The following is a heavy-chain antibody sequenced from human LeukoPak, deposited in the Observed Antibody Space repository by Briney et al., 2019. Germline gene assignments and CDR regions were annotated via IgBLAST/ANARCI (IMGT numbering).Heavy chain of an antibody. CDR1: GFTFSSYS. D-gene: IGHD3-3*01. Sequence: RGSLRLSCAASGFTFSSYSMNWVRQAPGKGLEWVSSISSSSSYIYYADSVNGRFTISRDNAKNSLYLQMNSLRAEDTAVYYCARVYDFWTAFDIWGQGTMVTVSS. V-gene: IGHV3-21*01. CDR3: ARVYDFWTAFDI. J-gene: IGHJ3*02. CDR2: ISSSSSYI.